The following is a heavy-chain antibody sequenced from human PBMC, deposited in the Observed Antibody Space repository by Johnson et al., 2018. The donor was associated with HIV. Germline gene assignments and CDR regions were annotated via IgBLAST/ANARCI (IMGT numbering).Heavy chain of an antibody. J-gene: IGHJ3*02. CDR3: ARDSGNDAFDI. V-gene: IGHV3-66*02. CDR2: IYSSDNT. CDR1: GFTVSNNY. D-gene: IGHD4-23*01. Sequence: VQLVESGGGLVQPGGSLRLSCAASGFTVSNNYMSWVRQAPGTGLEWVSLIYSSDNTYYADSVKGRFTLSRDSSKSTLYLQMNSLRTEDTAVYYCARDSGNDAFDIWGQGTMVTVSS.